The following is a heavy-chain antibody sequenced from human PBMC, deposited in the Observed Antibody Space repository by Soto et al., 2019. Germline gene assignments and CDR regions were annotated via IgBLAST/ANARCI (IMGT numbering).Heavy chain of an antibody. CDR2: TNTYTGDT. CDR1: GYTFSSYG. Sequence: QVYLVQSGAEVKKPGASVKLSCKATGYTFSSYGISWVRQAPGQGPEWMGWTNTYTGDTIYAQKFQGRVSMTTDVLTTTSYMELRSLKSDDTAVYFCARFNAHCSGGTCYSDYWGQGTLVTVSS. V-gene: IGHV1-18*01. J-gene: IGHJ4*02. D-gene: IGHD2-15*01. CDR3: ARFNAHCSGGTCYSDY.